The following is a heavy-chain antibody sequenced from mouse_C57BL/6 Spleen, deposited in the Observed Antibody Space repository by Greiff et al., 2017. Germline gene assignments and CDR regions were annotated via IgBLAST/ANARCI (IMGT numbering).Heavy chain of an antibody. V-gene: IGHV1-66*01. Sequence: VQLQQSGPELVKPGASVKISCKASGYSFTSYYIHWVKQRPGQGLEWIGWIYPGSGNTKYNEKFKGKATLTADTSSSTAYMQLSSLTSEDSAVYYCARPWDGKGDYFDYWGQGTTLTVSS. CDR1: GYSFTSYY. CDR3: ARPWDGKGDYFDY. CDR2: IYPGSGNT. J-gene: IGHJ2*01. D-gene: IGHD4-1*01.